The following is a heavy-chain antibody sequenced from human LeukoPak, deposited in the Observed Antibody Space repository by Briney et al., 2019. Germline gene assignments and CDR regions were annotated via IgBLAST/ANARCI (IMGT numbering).Heavy chain of an antibody. CDR2: IYYSGST. Sequence: SETLSLTCTVSGGSIRSSYWSWIRQPPGKGLEWIGYIYYSGSTSYNPSLKSRVTISVDTSKNQFSLKLTSVTAADTAVYYCARIYYSSSYDYWYFDLWGRGTLVTVSS. D-gene: IGHD6-13*01. J-gene: IGHJ2*01. CDR3: ARIYYSSSYDYWYFDL. V-gene: IGHV4-59*01. CDR1: GGSIRSSY.